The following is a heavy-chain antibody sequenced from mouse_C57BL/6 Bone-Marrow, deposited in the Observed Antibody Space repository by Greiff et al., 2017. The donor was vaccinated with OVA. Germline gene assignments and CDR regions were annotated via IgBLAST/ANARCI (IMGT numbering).Heavy chain of an antibody. J-gene: IGHJ3*01. D-gene: IGHD1-1*01. CDR2: ISSGSSTI. V-gene: IGHV5-17*01. CDR3: ATPSYYYGAY. CDR1: GFTFSDYG. Sequence: EVMLVESGGGLVKPGGSLKLSCAASGFTFSDYGMHWVRQAPEKGLEWVAYISSGSSTIYYADTVKGRFTISRDNAKNTLFLQMTSLRSEDTAMYYCATPSYYYGAYWGQGTLVTVSA.